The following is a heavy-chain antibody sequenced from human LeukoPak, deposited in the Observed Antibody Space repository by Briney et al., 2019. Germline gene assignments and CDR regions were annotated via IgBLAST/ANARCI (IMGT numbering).Heavy chain of an antibody. CDR2: INPSGGST. Sequence: GASVKVSCKASGYTFTSYYMHWVRQAPGQGLEWMGIINPSGGSTSYAQKFQGRVTMTRDTSTSTAYMELRSLRSDDTAVYYCARVRGFLEWSTDAFDIWGQGTMVTVSS. J-gene: IGHJ3*02. CDR3: ARVRGFLEWSTDAFDI. V-gene: IGHV1-46*01. D-gene: IGHD3-3*01. CDR1: GYTFTSYY.